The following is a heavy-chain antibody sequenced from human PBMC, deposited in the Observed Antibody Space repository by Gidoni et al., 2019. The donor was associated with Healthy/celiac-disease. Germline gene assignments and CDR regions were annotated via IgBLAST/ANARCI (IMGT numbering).Heavy chain of an antibody. CDR1: GFTFSSYG. Sequence: QVQLVESGGGVVQPGRSLRLSCAASGFTFSSYGMHWVRQAPGKGLEWVAVIWYDGSNKYYADSVKGRFTISRDNSKNTLYLQMNSLRAEDTAVYYCARDKFSSLTKKYYYYGMDVWGQGTTVTVSS. V-gene: IGHV3-33*01. D-gene: IGHD2-2*01. J-gene: IGHJ6*02. CDR2: IWYDGSNK. CDR3: ARDKFSSLTKKYYYYGMDV.